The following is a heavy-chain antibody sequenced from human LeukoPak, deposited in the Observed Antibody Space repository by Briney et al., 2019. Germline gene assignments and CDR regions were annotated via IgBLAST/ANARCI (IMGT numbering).Heavy chain of an antibody. D-gene: IGHD3-22*01. CDR1: GGSISSSSYY. J-gene: IGHJ3*02. Sequence: PSETLSLTCTVSGGSISSSSYYWGWIRQPPGKGLEWIGSIYYSGSTYYNPSLKSRVTISVDTSKNQFSLKLSSVTAADTAVYYCARPTPRYYYDGSGYSHDAFDIWGQGTMVTVSS. CDR2: IYYSGST. V-gene: IGHV4-39*01. CDR3: ARPTPRYYYDGSGYSHDAFDI.